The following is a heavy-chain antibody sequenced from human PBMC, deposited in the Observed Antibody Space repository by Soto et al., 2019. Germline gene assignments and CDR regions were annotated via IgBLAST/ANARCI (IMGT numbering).Heavy chain of an antibody. CDR1: GGSFSGYY. D-gene: IGHD1-1*01. CDR3: ARGAPRGWNDGVGTDYYYGMDV. J-gene: IGHJ6*02. Sequence: QVQLQQWGAGLLKPSETLSLTCAVYGGSFSGYYWSWIRQPPGKGLEWIGEINHSGSTNYNPSLKSRVTISVDTSKNQFSLKLSSVAAADPAVYYCARGAPRGWNDGVGTDYYYGMDVWGQGTTVTVSS. V-gene: IGHV4-34*01. CDR2: INHSGST.